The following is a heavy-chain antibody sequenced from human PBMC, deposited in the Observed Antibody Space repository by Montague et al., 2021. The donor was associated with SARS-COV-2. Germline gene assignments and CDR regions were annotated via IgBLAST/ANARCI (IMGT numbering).Heavy chain of an antibody. CDR1: GGSASGYY. CDR3: ARGLGDTSVFRFFDY. J-gene: IGHJ4*01. Sequence: SETLSLTCAISGGSASGYYWAWIRQPPGKGLEWIGYMYYTGTSNYNPSLKSRVSMSIDTSKNHFSLNLTSVAAADTGVYYCARGLGDTSVFRFFDYWGHGAQVTVSS. D-gene: IGHD2-2*02. CDR2: MYYTGTS. V-gene: IGHV4-59*02.